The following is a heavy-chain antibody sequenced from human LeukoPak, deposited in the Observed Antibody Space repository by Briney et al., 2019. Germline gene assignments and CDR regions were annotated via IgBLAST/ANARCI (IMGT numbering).Heavy chain of an antibody. V-gene: IGHV3-11*01. J-gene: IGHJ4*02. CDR1: GFTFSDYY. D-gene: IGHD3-10*01. Sequence: GGSLRLSCAASGFTFSDYYMSWIRQAPGKGLEWVSYISSSGSTIYYADSVKGRFTISRDNAKNSLCLQMNSLRAEDTAVYYCASHPDYYGSGTVEDYWGQGTLVTVSS. CDR2: ISSSGSTI. CDR3: ASHPDYYGSGTVEDY.